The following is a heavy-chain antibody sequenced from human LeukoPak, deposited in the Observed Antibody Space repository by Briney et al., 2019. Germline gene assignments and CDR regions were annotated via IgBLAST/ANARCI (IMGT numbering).Heavy chain of an antibody. D-gene: IGHD3-22*01. CDR1: GFTFSSYA. V-gene: IGHV3-23*01. J-gene: IGHJ3*02. CDR3: AKDRSYYYDSSGHRGAFDI. CDR2: ISGSGGST. Sequence: AGGSLRLSCAASGFTFSSYAMSWVRQAPEKGLEWVSAISGSGGSTYYADSVKGRFTISRDNSKNTLYLQMNSLRAEDTAVYYCAKDRSYYYDSSGHRGAFDIWGQGTMVTVSS.